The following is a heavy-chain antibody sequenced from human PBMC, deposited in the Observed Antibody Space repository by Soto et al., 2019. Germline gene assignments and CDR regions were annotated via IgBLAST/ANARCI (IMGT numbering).Heavy chain of an antibody. V-gene: IGHV3-30*04. J-gene: IGHJ4*02. CDR3: TRDQPEMAFDH. CDR2: IAYDGSNK. CDR1: GFAFSSYA. Sequence: PGGSLRLSCAASGFAFSSYAMHWVRQAPGKGLEWVADIAYDGSNKYYADSVKGRFTIPRDNSKNTLYLQMNSLRVEDTAVYYCTRDQPEMAFDHWGQGTLVTVYS.